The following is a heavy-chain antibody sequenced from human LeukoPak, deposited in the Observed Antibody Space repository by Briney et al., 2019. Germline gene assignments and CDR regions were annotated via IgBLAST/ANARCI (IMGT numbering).Heavy chain of an antibody. Sequence: PSETLSLTCAVYGGSFSGYYWSWIRQPPGKGLEWIGEINHSGSTNYNPSLKSRVTISVDTSKNQFSLKLSSVTAADTAVYYCASLVVMGEDAFDIWGQGTMVTVSS. CDR3: ASLVVMGEDAFDI. V-gene: IGHV4-34*01. CDR1: GGSFSGYY. CDR2: INHSGST. D-gene: IGHD2-21*01. J-gene: IGHJ3*02.